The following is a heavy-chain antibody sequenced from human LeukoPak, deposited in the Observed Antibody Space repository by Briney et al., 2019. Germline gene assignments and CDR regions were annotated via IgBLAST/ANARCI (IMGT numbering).Heavy chain of an antibody. CDR3: ARTTRITGTTEYLDY. CDR2: IYYIGTT. D-gene: IGHD1-7*01. J-gene: IGHJ4*02. V-gene: IGHV4-59*08. Sequence: SETLSLTCTVSGGSIGTYYWSWIRQSPEKELEWIGYIYYIGTTNYNPSLKNQVTMSVQRSNNQYSLKLSSVTAADTAVYYCARTTRITGTTEYLDYWGQGTLVTVSS. CDR1: GGSIGTYY.